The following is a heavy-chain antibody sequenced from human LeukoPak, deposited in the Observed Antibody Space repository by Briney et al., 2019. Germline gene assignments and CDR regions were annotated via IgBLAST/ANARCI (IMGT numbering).Heavy chain of an antibody. J-gene: IGHJ3*02. CDR2: ISSDGGST. CDR1: RFTSTPYT. Sequence: GALRLSCAPSRFTSTPYTLCWVRPAPGKGREYVSAISSDGGSTYYADSVKCRFTISRDNSKNTLYLQMSSLRPKDTAVYYCVKGKRSDDYNFDAFDMWGQGTMVTVSS. CDR3: VKGKRSDDYNFDAFDM. V-gene: IGHV3-64*03. D-gene: IGHD5-24*01.